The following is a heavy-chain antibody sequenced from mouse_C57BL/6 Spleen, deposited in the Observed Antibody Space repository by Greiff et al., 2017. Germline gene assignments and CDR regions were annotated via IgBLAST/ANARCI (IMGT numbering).Heavy chain of an antibody. D-gene: IGHD2-2*01. J-gene: IGHJ2*01. CDR3: ARDLGVTVFDY. V-gene: IGHV5-4*01. CDR2: ISDGGSYT. Sequence: VPLVASGGGLVKPGGSLKLSCAASGFTFSSYAMSWVRQTPEKRLEWVATISDGGSYTYYPDNVKGRFTISRDNAKNNLYLQMSHLKSEDTAMYYCARDLGVTVFDYWGQGTTLTVSS. CDR1: GFTFSSYA.